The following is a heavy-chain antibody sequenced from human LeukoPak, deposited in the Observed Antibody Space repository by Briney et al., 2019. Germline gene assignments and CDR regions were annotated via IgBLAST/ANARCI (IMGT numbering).Heavy chain of an antibody. J-gene: IGHJ4*02. Sequence: SETLSLTXTVSGDSIRHYYWSWIRQPPGKGLEWIASIDYSGSTNYNPSLKSRVTISIDTSKKQFSLKLSSVTAADTAVYYCAREASLVGATIYWGQGTLVTVSS. V-gene: IGHV4-59*01. CDR2: IDYSGST. D-gene: IGHD1-26*01. CDR1: GDSIRHYY. CDR3: AREASLVGATIY.